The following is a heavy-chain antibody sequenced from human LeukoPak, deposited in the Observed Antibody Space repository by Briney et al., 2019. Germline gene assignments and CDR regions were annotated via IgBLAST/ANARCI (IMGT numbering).Heavy chain of an antibody. V-gene: IGHV3-74*01. CDR2: INYDGSGT. CDR3: GRGQFYGMDV. Sequence: TGGSLRLSCAASGFTFSTYWMHWVRQAPGKGLVWVSRINYDGSGTAYADSVKGRFTISRDNAKSTLYLQMNSLEAEDTAVYYCGRGQFYGMDVWGQGTTVTVSS. D-gene: IGHD5-24*01. CDR1: GFTFSTYW. J-gene: IGHJ6*02.